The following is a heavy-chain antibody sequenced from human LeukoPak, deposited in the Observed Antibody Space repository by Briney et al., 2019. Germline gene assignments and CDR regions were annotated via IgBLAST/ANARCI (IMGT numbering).Heavy chain of an antibody. J-gene: IGHJ4*02. CDR2: ISSSSTYT. V-gene: IGHV3-11*05. Sequence: PGGSLRLSCAASGFAFSAYGMHWVRQAPGKGLEWLSYISSSSTYTKYADSVKGRFTISRDNAKNSLYLQMNSLRAEDTAVYYCVRGEEIVVVTAIGYWGQGTLVTVSS. D-gene: IGHD2-21*02. CDR3: VRGEEIVVVTAIGY. CDR1: GFAFSAYG.